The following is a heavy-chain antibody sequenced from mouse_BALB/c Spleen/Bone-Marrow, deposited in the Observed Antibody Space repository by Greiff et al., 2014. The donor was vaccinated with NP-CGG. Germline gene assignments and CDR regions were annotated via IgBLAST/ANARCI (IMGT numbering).Heavy chain of an antibody. CDR3: ARSGDYGQFDY. CDR1: GYTFTSYW. V-gene: IGHV1-7*01. Sequence: VQLVESGTELAEPGASVKMSCKASGYTFTSYWMHWVKQRPGQGLEWIGYINPSTGYTEFYQNFKDKATLTADKSSSTAYVQLSSLTSEDSAVYYCARSGDYGQFDYWGQGTTLTVSS. CDR2: INPSTGYT. J-gene: IGHJ2*01. D-gene: IGHD2-4*01.